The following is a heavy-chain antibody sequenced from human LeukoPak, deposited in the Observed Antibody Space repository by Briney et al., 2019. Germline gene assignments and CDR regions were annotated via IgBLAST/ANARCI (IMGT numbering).Heavy chain of an antibody. CDR2: ISGSSSYT. CDR1: GFAFSDYY. J-gene: IGHJ4*02. Sequence: GGSLRLSCAASGFAFSDYYMSWIRQAPGKGLEWVSYISGSSSYTNYADSVKGRFTISRDNAKNSLYLQKNSLRAEDTAVYYCARGNSMADYWGQGTLVTVSS. D-gene: IGHD2-21*01. CDR3: ARGNSMADY. V-gene: IGHV3-11*06.